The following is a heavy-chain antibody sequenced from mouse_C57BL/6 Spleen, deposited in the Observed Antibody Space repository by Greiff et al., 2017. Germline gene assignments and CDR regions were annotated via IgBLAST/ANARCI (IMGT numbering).Heavy chain of an antibody. CDR3: ASNSDYALFDY. CDR1: GYTFTSYG. J-gene: IGHJ2*01. V-gene: IGHV1-81*01. Sequence: VHLVESGAELARPGASVKLSCKASGYTFTSYGISWVKQRTGQGLEWIGEIYPRSGSTYYNEKFKGKATLTADKSSSTAYMELRSLTSEDSAVYFCASNSDYALFDYWGQGTTLTVSS. CDR2: IYPRSGST. D-gene: IGHD2-4*01.